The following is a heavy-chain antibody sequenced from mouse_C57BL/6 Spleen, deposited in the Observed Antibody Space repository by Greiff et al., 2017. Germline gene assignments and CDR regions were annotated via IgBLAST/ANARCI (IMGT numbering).Heavy chain of an antibody. CDR2: INPSSGYT. CDR1: GYTFTSYW. V-gene: IGHV1-7*01. J-gene: IGHJ4*01. CDR3: SSWGCNYPYYAMDY. Sequence: QVQLQQPGAELAKPGASVKLSCKASGYTFTSYWMHWVKQRPGQGLEWIGYINPSSGYTKSNQKFKDKATLTADKSSSTAYMQLSSLTYADSAVYFCSSWGCNYPYYAMDYWGQGTSVTVSS. D-gene: IGHD2-1*01.